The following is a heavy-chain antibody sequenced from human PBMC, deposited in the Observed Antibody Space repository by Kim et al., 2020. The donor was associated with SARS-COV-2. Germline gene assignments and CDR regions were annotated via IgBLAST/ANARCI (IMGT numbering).Heavy chain of an antibody. CDR2: ISDSADTT. D-gene: IGHD4-4*01. CDR1: GFTFSSFG. V-gene: IGHV3-23*01. J-gene: IGHJ4*02. CDR3: AKRIGTVGGTSQFYFDS. Sequence: GGSLRLSCAASGFTFSSFGMSWVRQAPGKGLEWVSAISDSADTTNYADSVKGRFTISRDNSKNTLFLQMNSLRADDTAVYYCAKRIGTVGGTSQFYFDSWGQGTLVTVSS.